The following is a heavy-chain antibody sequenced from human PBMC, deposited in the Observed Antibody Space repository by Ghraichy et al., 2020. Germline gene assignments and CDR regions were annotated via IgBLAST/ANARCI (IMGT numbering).Heavy chain of an antibody. CDR3: ARGSGSSGYDY. D-gene: IGHD3-22*01. Sequence: GGSLRLYCAASGFTFSSYDMQWVRQATGKGLEWVSAIGTAGDTYYPGSVKGRFTISRENAKNSLYLQMNSLRAGDTAVYYCARGSGSSGYDYWGQGTLVTVSS. CDR2: IGTAGDT. V-gene: IGHV3-13*01. J-gene: IGHJ4*02. CDR1: GFTFSSYD.